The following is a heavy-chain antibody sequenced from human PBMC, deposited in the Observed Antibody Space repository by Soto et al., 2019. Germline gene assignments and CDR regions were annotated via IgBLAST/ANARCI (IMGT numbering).Heavy chain of an antibody. J-gene: IGHJ5*02. D-gene: IGHD6-13*01. CDR1: GYTFTSYD. Sequence: QVQLVQSGAEVKKPGASVKVSCKASGYTFTSYDINWVRQATGQGLEWMGWINPNSGNTVYAQKFQGRVTMTRHTSISTAYMELSSLRSEDSAVYYCARADSSTWNYIWFDPWGQGTLVTVSS. CDR2: INPNSGNT. V-gene: IGHV1-8*01. CDR3: ARADSSTWNYIWFDP.